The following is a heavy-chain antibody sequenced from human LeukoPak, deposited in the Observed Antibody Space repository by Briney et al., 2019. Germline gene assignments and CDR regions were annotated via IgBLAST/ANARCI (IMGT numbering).Heavy chain of an antibody. J-gene: IGHJ4*02. CDR2: ISSSSSYI. D-gene: IGHD6-13*01. Sequence: GGSLRLSCAASGFTFSSYSMNWVRQAPGKGLERVSSISSSSSYIYYADSVKGRFTISRDNAKNSLYLQMNSLRAEDTAVYYCASIVAAAGKGGDYWGQGTLVTVSS. CDR1: GFTFSSYS. V-gene: IGHV3-21*01. CDR3: ASIVAAAGKGGDY.